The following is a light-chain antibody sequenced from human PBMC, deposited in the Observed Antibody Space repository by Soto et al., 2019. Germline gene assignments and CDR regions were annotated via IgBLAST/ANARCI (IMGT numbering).Light chain of an antibody. V-gene: IGKV3-20*01. CDR2: GIS. J-gene: IGKJ1*01. CDR3: QQYVTSSPRT. CDR1: QTISSSY. Sequence: DMVLRRSRGTRALSPCEGATRYASARQTISSSYLAWYQQKPGQAPRLLMYGISRRATGIPDRFSGSGSGTDFTLTISRLEPEDFAVYYCQQYVTSSPRTFGQGTKVDIK.